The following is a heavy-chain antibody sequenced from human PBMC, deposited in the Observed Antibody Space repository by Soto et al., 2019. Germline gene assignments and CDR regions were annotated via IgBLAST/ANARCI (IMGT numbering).Heavy chain of an antibody. CDR2: VSSTSSAF. Sequence: PGGSLRLSCAASGGNFRSYSMNWVRQAPGKGLEWVSYVSSTSSAFYYADSVEGRFTISRNNAKNSLYLHMNSLRDEDTAIYYCARDGGANYYEIDYWGRGTLVTVSS. D-gene: IGHD1-26*01. V-gene: IGHV3-48*02. CDR3: ARDGGANYYEIDY. CDR1: GGNFRSYS. J-gene: IGHJ4*02.